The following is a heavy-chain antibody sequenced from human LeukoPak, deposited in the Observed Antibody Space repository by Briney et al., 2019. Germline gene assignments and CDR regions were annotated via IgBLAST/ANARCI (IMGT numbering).Heavy chain of an antibody. CDR2: ISAYNGNT. CDR3: ARSGSGAFDY. CDR1: GYTFTDYF. D-gene: IGHD3-10*01. Sequence: GASVKVSCKASGYTFTDYFMHWVRQAPGQGLEWMGWISAYNGNTNYAQKLQGRVTMTTDTSTSTAYMELRSLRSDDTAVYYCARSGSGAFDYWGQGTLVTVSS. J-gene: IGHJ4*02. V-gene: IGHV1-18*04.